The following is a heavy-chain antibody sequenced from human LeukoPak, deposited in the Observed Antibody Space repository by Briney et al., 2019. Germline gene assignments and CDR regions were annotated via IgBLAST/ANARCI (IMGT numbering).Heavy chain of an antibody. Sequence: ASVKVSCKASGYTFTGYYMHWVRQAPGQGLEWMGWINPNSGGTNYAQKFQGRVTMTRDTSISTAYMELSRLRSDDTAVYYCARTYYDFWSGYLFNWGQGTLVTVSS. V-gene: IGHV1-2*02. CDR1: GYTFTGYY. CDR3: ARTYYDFWSGYLFN. J-gene: IGHJ4*02. D-gene: IGHD3-3*01. CDR2: INPNSGGT.